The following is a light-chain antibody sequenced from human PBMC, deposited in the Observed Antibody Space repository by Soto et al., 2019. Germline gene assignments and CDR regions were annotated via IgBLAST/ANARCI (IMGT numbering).Light chain of an antibody. CDR3: QQRSNLLT. V-gene: IGKV3-11*01. Sequence: EIVLTQSPATLSLSPGERATLSCRASQSVSSYLAWYQQKPGQVPRLLIYDASSRATGIPARFSGSGSGTDFTLTISSLEPEDFAVYYCQQRSNLLTFGGGTKVDIK. CDR2: DAS. CDR1: QSVSSY. J-gene: IGKJ4*01.